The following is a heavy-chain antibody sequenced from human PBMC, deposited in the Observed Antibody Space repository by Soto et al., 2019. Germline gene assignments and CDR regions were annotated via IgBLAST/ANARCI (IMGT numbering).Heavy chain of an antibody. V-gene: IGHV2-5*02. J-gene: IGHJ4*02. Sequence: QITLKESGPTLVKPTQTLTLTCTFSGFPLSTSGVGVGWIRQRPGKALEWLALIYWDDDKRYSPSLKSRLTSTKQTSKDQVVLTMTNMAPVDTATYYCANSLGEGAMATFDYCGQGTLVTVSS. D-gene: IGHD1-26*01. CDR3: ANSLGEGAMATFDY. CDR1: GFPLSTSGVG. CDR2: IYWDDDK.